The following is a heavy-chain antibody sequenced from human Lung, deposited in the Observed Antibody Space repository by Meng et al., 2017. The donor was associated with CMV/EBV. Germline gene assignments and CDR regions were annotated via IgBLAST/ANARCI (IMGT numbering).Heavy chain of an antibody. J-gene: IGHJ4*02. V-gene: IGHV3-30*02. CDR1: GFSFSNYD. CDR3: ATRMGTGYTSD. Sequence: SCAASGFSFSNYDMHWVRQAPGKGLEWVAIIRYDGSNKYNTDSVKGRFTISRDNSKNTLSLQMNSLGAEDTAVYYCATRMGTGYTSDWGQGTLVTVSS. D-gene: IGHD6-19*01. CDR2: IRYDGSNK.